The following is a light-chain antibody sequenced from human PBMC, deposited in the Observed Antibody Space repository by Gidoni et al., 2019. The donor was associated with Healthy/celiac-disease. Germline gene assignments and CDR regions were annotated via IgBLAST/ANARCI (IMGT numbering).Light chain of an antibody. CDR3: QQYNSYSPS. V-gene: IGKV1-5*01. CDR2: DAS. Sequence: DIQMAPSPSTLSTSVGDRVTITCRASQSISTWLAWYQQKPGKAPKVLIYDASSLESGVPSRFSGSGSGTEFTLTISSLQPDDFATYYCQQYNSYSPSFGGXTKVEIK. J-gene: IGKJ4*01. CDR1: QSISTW.